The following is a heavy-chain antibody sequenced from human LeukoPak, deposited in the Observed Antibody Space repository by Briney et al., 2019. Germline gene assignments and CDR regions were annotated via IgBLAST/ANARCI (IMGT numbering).Heavy chain of an antibody. Sequence: EASVKVSCTASGYTFTGYYMHWVRQAPGQGLEWMGWINPNSGGTNYAQKFQGRVTMTRDTSISTAYMELSRLRSDDTAVYYCARDPRGGDGYNSYYFDYWGQGTLVTVSS. CDR1: GYTFTGYY. J-gene: IGHJ4*02. D-gene: IGHD5-24*01. CDR3: ARDPRGGDGYNSYYFDY. V-gene: IGHV1-2*02. CDR2: INPNSGGT.